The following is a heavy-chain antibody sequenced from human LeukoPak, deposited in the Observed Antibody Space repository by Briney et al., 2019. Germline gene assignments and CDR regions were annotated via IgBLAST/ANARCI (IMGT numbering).Heavy chain of an antibody. CDR3: ARHRGYSYGYIDY. V-gene: IGHV4-39*01. Sequence: SETLSLTCTVSGGSISGSGYYWGWIRQPPGKGLEWIGSIYYSGGAYYNPSLKSRATISVDTSKNQFSLKLSSVTAADTAVYYCARHRGYSYGYIDYWGQGTLVTVSS. CDR2: IYYSGGA. D-gene: IGHD5-18*01. CDR1: GGSISGSGYY. J-gene: IGHJ4*02.